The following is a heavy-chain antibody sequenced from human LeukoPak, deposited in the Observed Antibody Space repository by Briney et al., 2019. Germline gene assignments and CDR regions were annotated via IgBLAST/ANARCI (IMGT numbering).Heavy chain of an antibody. CDR3: ARAPDCGGDCYYVFDY. V-gene: IGHV3-21*01. Sequence: PGGSLRLSCAASGFTFSNYAMSWVRQAPGKGLEWVSSISSSSSYIYYADSVKGRFTISRDNAKNSLYLQMNSLRAEDTAVYYCARAPDCGGDCYYVFDYWGQGTLVTVSS. D-gene: IGHD2-21*02. CDR1: GFTFSNYA. J-gene: IGHJ4*02. CDR2: ISSSSSYI.